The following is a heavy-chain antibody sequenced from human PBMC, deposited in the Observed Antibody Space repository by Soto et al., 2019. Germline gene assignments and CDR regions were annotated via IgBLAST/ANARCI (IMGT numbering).Heavy chain of an antibody. V-gene: IGHV6-1*01. CDR3: EGGFSRMLGAQGIFGVVFDM. CDR1: GDSVSSNSAA. J-gene: IGHJ3*02. D-gene: IGHD3-10*02. CDR2: TYYRSKWYN. Sequence: SQTLSLTCAISGDSVSSNSAAWNWIRQSPSRGLEWLGRTYYRSKWYNDYAVSVKSRITINPDTSKNQFSLQLNSVTPEDTAVFYCEGGFSRMLGAQGIFGVVFDMGGKG.